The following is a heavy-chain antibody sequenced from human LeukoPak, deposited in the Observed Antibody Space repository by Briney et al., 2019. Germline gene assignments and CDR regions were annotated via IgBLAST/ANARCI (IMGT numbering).Heavy chain of an antibody. D-gene: IGHD3-10*01. Sequence: PSETLSLTCTVSGGSISSYYWSWIRQPPGKGLEWIGYIYYSGSTNYNPSLKSRVTISVDTSKNQFSLKLSSVTAADTAVYYCARGGGLWFGELLSYWGQGTLVTVSS. CDR1: GGSISSYY. CDR3: ARGGGLWFGELLSY. V-gene: IGHV4-59*01. CDR2: IYYSGST. J-gene: IGHJ4*02.